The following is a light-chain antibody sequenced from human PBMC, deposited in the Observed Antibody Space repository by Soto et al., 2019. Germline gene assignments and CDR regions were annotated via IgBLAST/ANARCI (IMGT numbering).Light chain of an antibody. CDR1: SSDVGTYNY. Sequence: QSVLTQPASVSGSPGQSITISCTGTSSDVGTYNYVSWYQHHPGKAPKLMIYDVSNRPSGVSNRFSGSKSGNTASLTISGLQAEDEADYYCSSYTSSSTLLFGGGTKVPVL. CDR2: DVS. V-gene: IGLV2-14*03. CDR3: SSYTSSSTLL. J-gene: IGLJ2*01.